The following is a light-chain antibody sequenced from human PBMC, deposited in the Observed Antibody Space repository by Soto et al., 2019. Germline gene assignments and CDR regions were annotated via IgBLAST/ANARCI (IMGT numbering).Light chain of an antibody. V-gene: IGKV3D-15*01. J-gene: IGKJ2*01. CDR3: QHYNNWPPYT. CDR1: RSFASSY. CDR2: GAS. Sequence: EIVLTQSPGTLSLSPGERATLSCRASRSFASSYLAWYQRKPGQAPRLLIYGASTRATGVPARFSGSGSETDFTLTISNLQSEDCAVYYCQHYNNWPPYTFGQGTKVDIK.